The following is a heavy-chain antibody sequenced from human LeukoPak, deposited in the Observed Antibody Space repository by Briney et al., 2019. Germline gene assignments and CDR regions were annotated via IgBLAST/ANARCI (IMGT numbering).Heavy chain of an antibody. D-gene: IGHD3-16*02. Sequence: ASVKVSCKATGYSFTSHYMHWVRQAPGQGLEWMGLINPSGSSTLYAQKFQGRVTMTRDMSTTTDYMELSSLRSEDTAVYYCARDNSVGDIAWWFDPWGQGTLVTVSS. CDR1: GYSFTSHY. CDR3: ARDNSVGDIAWWFDP. J-gene: IGHJ5*02. V-gene: IGHV1-46*01. CDR2: INPSGSST.